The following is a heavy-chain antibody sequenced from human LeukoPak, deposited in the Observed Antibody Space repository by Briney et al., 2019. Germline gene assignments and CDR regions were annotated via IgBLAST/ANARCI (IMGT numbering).Heavy chain of an antibody. Sequence: SETLSLTCTVSGGSISSYYWSWIRQPPGKGLEWVGYIYYSGSTNYNPSLKSRVTISVDTSKNQFSLKLSSVTAADTAVYYCARGSMVNYFDSSGYYNYWGQGALVTVSS. V-gene: IGHV4-59*01. CDR2: IYYSGST. CDR3: ARGSMVNYFDSSGYYNY. D-gene: IGHD3-22*01. J-gene: IGHJ4*02. CDR1: GGSISSYY.